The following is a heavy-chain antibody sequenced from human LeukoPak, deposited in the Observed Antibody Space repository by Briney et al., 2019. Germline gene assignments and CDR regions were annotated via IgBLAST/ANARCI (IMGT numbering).Heavy chain of an antibody. Sequence: ASVKVSCKASGYTFTSYDINWVRQATGQGLEWMGWMNPNSGNTGYAQKFQGRVTMTRNTSISTAYMELSSLRSEDTAVYYCAGGWVMVRGKGPFDPWGQGTLVTVSS. J-gene: IGHJ5*02. CDR3: AGGWVMVRGKGPFDP. CDR2: MNPNSGNT. CDR1: GYTFTSYD. D-gene: IGHD3-10*01. V-gene: IGHV1-8*01.